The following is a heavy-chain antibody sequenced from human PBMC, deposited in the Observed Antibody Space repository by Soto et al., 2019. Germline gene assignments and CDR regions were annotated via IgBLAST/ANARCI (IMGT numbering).Heavy chain of an antibody. Sequence: GGSLRLSCAASGFTFSSYAMSWVRQAPGKGLEWVSAISGSGGSTYYADSVKGRFTISRDNSKNTLYLQMNSRRAEDTAVYYYSKDTVSSSWYNWFDPWGQGTLVTVSS. D-gene: IGHD6-13*01. J-gene: IGHJ5*02. CDR2: ISGSGGST. V-gene: IGHV3-23*01. CDR3: SKDTVSSSWYNWFDP. CDR1: GFTFSSYA.